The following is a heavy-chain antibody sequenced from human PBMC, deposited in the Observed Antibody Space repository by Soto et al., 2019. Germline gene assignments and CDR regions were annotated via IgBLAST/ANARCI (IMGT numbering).Heavy chain of an antibody. CDR3: ARVGYSYGDYYYGMDV. J-gene: IGHJ6*02. D-gene: IGHD5-18*01. CDR1: GYTFTSCG. CDR2: ISAYNGNT. V-gene: IGHV1-18*04. Sequence: EASVKVSCKASGYTFTSCGISWVRQAPGQGLEWMGWISAYNGNTNYAQKLQGRVTMTTDTSTSTAYMELRSLRSDGTAVYYCARVGYSYGDYYYGMDVWGQGTTVTVSS.